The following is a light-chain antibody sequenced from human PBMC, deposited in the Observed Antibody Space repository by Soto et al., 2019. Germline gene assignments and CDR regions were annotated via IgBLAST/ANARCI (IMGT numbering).Light chain of an antibody. CDR3: LQHNSYPLT. V-gene: IGKV1-17*03. CDR1: EGVSNS. Sequence: DIQMTQAPSAMSASVGDRVTITCRASEGVSNSLGWFQQKPGKVPKRLISAASSLQNGVPSRFSASGSGSDFTLTISSLQPEDSATYYCLQHNSYPLTFGGGTKVEI. J-gene: IGKJ4*01. CDR2: AAS.